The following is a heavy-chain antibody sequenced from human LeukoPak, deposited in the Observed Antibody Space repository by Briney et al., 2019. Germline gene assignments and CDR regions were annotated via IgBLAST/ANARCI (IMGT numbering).Heavy chain of an antibody. D-gene: IGHD1-26*01. CDR3: AKDRFASGGFDY. CDR1: GFTFSSYA. Sequence: GGSLRLSCAASGFTFSSYAMSWVRQPPGKGLEWVSAISGSGGSTYYADSVKGRFTISRDNSKNTLYLQMNSLRAEDTAVYYCAKDRFASGGFDYWGQGTLVTVSS. CDR2: ISGSGGST. V-gene: IGHV3-23*01. J-gene: IGHJ4*02.